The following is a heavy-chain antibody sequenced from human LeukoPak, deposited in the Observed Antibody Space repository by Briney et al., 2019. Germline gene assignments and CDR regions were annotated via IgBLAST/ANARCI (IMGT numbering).Heavy chain of an antibody. Sequence: PGGSLRLSCAASGFTFSSYAMSWVRQAPGKGLEWVSAISGSGGSTYYADSVKGRFTISRDNSKNTLYLQMNSLRAEDTAVYYCAKDQLAYCGSDCLDAFDIWGQGTMVTVSS. CDR3: AKDQLAYCGSDCLDAFDI. V-gene: IGHV3-23*01. CDR1: GFTFSSYA. J-gene: IGHJ3*02. CDR2: ISGSGGST. D-gene: IGHD2-21*02.